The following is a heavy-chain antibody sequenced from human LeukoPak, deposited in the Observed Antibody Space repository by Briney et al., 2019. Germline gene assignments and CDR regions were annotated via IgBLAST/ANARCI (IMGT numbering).Heavy chain of an antibody. CDR3: AKYRNWGGTDAFDI. V-gene: IGHV3-74*01. CDR2: INSDGSST. CDR1: GFTFSSYW. Sequence: PGGSLRLSCAASGFTFSSYWIHWVRQAPGKGLVWVSRINSDGSSTSYADSVKGRFTISRDNAKNTLYLQMNSLRAEDTAVYYYAKYRNWGGTDAFDIWGQGTMVTVSS. D-gene: IGHD7-27*01. J-gene: IGHJ3*02.